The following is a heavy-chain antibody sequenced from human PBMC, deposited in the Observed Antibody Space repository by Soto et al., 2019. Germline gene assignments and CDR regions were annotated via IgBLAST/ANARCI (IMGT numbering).Heavy chain of an antibody. V-gene: IGHV3-33*01. D-gene: IGHD3-3*01. Sequence: QVQLVESGGGVVQPGRSLRLSCAASGFTFSSYGMHWVRQAPGKGLEWVAVIWYDGSNKYYADSVKGRFTISRDNSKNTLYLQMNSLRAEDTAVYYCARDIRDYDFWSGYDDAFDIWGQGTMVTVSS. CDR1: GFTFSSYG. J-gene: IGHJ3*02. CDR2: IWYDGSNK. CDR3: ARDIRDYDFWSGYDDAFDI.